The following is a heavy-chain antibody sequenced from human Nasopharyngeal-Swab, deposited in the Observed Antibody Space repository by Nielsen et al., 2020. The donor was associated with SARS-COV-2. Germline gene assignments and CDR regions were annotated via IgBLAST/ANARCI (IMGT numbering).Heavy chain of an antibody. J-gene: IGHJ4*02. CDR3: AREGGYSGYEGAGEFYY. CDR2: ISYDGSNK. CDR1: GFTFSSYA. D-gene: IGHD5-12*01. Sequence: GESLKISCADSGFTFSSYAMHWVRQAPGKGLEWVAVISYDGSNKYYADSVKGRFTISRDNSKNTLYLQMNSLRAEDTAVYYCAREGGYSGYEGAGEFYYWGQGTLVTVSS. V-gene: IGHV3-30-3*01.